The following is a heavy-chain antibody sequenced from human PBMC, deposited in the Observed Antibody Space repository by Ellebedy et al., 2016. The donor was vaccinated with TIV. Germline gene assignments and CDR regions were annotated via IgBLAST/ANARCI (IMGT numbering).Heavy chain of an antibody. J-gene: IGHJ3*02. CDR3: ARDRSGSYYDAFDI. CDR1: GFTFSSYS. Sequence: GGSLRLSCAASGFTFSSYSMNWVRQAPGKGLEWVSSISSSSSYIYYADSVKGRFTISRDNAKNSLYLQMNSLRAEDTAVYYCARDRSGSYYDAFDIWGQGTMVTVSS. D-gene: IGHD1-26*01. V-gene: IGHV3-21*01. CDR2: ISSSSSYI.